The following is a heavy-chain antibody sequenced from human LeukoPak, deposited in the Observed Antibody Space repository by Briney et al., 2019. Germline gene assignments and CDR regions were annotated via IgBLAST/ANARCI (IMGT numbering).Heavy chain of an antibody. V-gene: IGHV3-23*01. J-gene: IGHJ4*02. CDR3: AKLHFATITADFDH. CDR1: GFTFSGSA. D-gene: IGHD1-14*01. Sequence: PGGSLRLSCAASGFTFSGSAMSWVRQAPGKGLEWVSGISIGGDYTYYADSVKGRFTISRDNSKNTLSLQMSNLRAEDTAIYYCAKLHFATITADFDHWGQGTLVTVSS. CDR2: ISIGGDYT.